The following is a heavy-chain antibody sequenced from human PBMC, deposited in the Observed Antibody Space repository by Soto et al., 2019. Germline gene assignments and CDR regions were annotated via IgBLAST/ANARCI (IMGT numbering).Heavy chain of an antibody. V-gene: IGHV2-5*02. CDR3: AHADGWRSLY. D-gene: IGHD3-10*01. CDR1: GFSLTTDRVG. Sequence: QITLKESGPTLVKPTQTLTLTCTFSGFSLTTDRVGVGWIRQPPGEALEWLAVIYWDDSKTYRPSLESRLTITQATSKNQVALTITNMDTLDTTTYYCAHADGWRSLYWCQGALVTVSS. CDR2: IYWDDSK. J-gene: IGHJ4*02.